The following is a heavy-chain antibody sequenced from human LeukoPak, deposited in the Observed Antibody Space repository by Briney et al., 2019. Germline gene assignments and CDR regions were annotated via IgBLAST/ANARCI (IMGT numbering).Heavy chain of an antibody. CDR2: IYHSGSK. CDR1: GYSISSGYY. V-gene: IGHV4-38-2*02. Sequence: SETLSLTCTVSGYSISSGYYWGWIRQPPGKGLEWIGSIYHSGSKYYNPSLKKRVTISVDTSKNQFSLKLSSVTAADTAVYYCARTHSSRGWFDPWGQGTLVTVSS. CDR3: ARTHSSRGWFDP. J-gene: IGHJ5*02. D-gene: IGHD6-19*01.